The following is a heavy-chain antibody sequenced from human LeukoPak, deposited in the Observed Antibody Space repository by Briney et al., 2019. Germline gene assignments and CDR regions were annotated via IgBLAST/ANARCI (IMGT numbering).Heavy chain of an antibody. V-gene: IGHV3-9*01. CDR1: GFTFDDYA. CDR2: ISWNSGSI. CDR3: AKDIGGFDYYDSSGYSHCFDY. D-gene: IGHD3-22*01. Sequence: QTGGSLRLSCAASGFTFDDYAMHWVRHAPGKGLEWVSGISWNSGSIGYADSVKGRFTISRDNAKNSLYLQMNSLRAEDTALYYCAKDIGGFDYYDSSGYSHCFDYWGQGTLVTVSS. J-gene: IGHJ4*02.